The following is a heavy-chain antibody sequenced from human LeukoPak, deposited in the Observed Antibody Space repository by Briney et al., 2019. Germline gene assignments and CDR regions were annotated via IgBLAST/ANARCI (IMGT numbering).Heavy chain of an antibody. Sequence: PGGSLRPSCVASGFTFSKYGMSWVRQAPGKGLEWVSGITGSSGRTFYADSVTGRFTISRDNSKNTLYLQMNSLRADDTALYYCAKDTGDSDGDFDYWGQGIMVTVSS. J-gene: IGHJ4*02. V-gene: IGHV3-23*01. CDR1: GFTFSKYG. CDR3: AKDTGDSDGDFDY. CDR2: ITGSSGRT. D-gene: IGHD2-15*01.